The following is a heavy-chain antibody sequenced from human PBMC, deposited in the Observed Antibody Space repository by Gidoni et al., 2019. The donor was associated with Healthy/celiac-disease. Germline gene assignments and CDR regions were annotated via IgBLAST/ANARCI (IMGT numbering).Heavy chain of an antibody. CDR3: AKSAPYYYDSSGPDKLFDI. Sequence: EVQLLESGGGLLQPGGSLSLSCAASGFTFRSYAMSWVRQAPGKGLEWVSAISGSGGSTDYADSVKGRFTISRDNSKNTLYLQMNRLRAEDTAVYYCAKSAPYYYDSSGPDKLFDIWGQGTMVTVSS. D-gene: IGHD3-22*01. V-gene: IGHV3-23*01. CDR2: ISGSGGST. J-gene: IGHJ3*02. CDR1: GFTFRSYA.